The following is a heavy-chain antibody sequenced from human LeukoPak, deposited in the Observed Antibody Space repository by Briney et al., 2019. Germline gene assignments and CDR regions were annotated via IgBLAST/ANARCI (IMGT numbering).Heavy chain of an antibody. J-gene: IGHJ4*02. Sequence: SETLSLTCTVSGGSISSYYWSWIRQPPGKGLEWIGYIYYSGSTNYNPSLKSRVTISVDTSKNQFSLKLSSVIAADTAVYYCARGVTIFGVVNGPYFDYWGQGTLVTVSS. D-gene: IGHD3-3*01. CDR3: ARGVTIFGVVNGPYFDY. V-gene: IGHV4-59*01. CDR1: GGSISSYY. CDR2: IYYSGST.